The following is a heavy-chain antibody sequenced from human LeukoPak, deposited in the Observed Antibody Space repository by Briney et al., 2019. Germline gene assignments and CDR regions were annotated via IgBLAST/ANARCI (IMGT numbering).Heavy chain of an antibody. D-gene: IGHD6-25*01. CDR2: IYYSGST. Sequence: PSETLSLTCTVSGGSISSSSYYWGWIRQPPGKGLEWIGSIYYSGSTYYNPSLKSRVTISVDTSKNQFSLKLSSVTAADTAVYYCACAPGSGLDYWGQGTLVTVSS. CDR3: ACAPGSGLDY. J-gene: IGHJ4*02. V-gene: IGHV4-39*07. CDR1: GGSISSSSYY.